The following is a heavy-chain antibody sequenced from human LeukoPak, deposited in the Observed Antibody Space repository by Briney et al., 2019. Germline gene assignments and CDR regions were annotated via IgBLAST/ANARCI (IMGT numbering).Heavy chain of an antibody. CDR2: IDWDDDK. CDR3: ARGQGPAAMTGYYYYGMDV. CDR1: GFSLSTSGMC. Sequence: SGPALVKPTQTLTLTCTFSGFSLSTSGMCVSWIRQPPVKSLEWLALIDWDDDKYYSTSLKTRLTISKDTSKNQVVLTMTNMDPVDTATYYCARGQGPAAMTGYYYYGMDVWGQGTTVTVSS. J-gene: IGHJ6*02. D-gene: IGHD2-2*01. V-gene: IGHV2-70*01.